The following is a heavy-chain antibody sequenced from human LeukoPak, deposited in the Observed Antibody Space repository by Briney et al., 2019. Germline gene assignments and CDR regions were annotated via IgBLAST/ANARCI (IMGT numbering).Heavy chain of an antibody. CDR2: ISSSSSYI. V-gene: IGHV3-21*01. CDR3: ARDDGDSDAFDI. CDR1: GFTFSSYS. Sequence: RGSLRPSCAASGFTFSSYSMNWVRQAPGKGLEWVSSISSSSSYIYYADSVKGRFTISRDNAKNSLYLQMNSLRAEDTAVYYCARDDGDSDAFDIWGQGTMVTVSS. D-gene: IGHD4-17*01. J-gene: IGHJ3*02.